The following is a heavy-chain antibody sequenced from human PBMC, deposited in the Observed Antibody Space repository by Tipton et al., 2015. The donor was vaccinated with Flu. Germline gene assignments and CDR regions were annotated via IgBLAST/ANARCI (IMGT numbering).Heavy chain of an antibody. CDR2: IYYSGST. CDR1: GGSISSYY. CDR3: ARGSSGTQPFRRFDP. Sequence: TLSLTCTVSGGSISSYYWSWIRQPPGKGLEWIGYIYYSGSTNYNPSLKSRVTISVDTSKDQFSLKLSSVTAAATAVYYCARGSSGTQPFRRFDPWGQGTLVTVSS. J-gene: IGHJ5*02. V-gene: IGHV4-59*01. D-gene: IGHD6-19*01.